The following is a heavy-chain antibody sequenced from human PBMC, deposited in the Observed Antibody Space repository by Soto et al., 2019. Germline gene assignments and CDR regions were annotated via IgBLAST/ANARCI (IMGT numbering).Heavy chain of an antibody. CDR2: INHSGST. D-gene: IGHD3-16*01. J-gene: IGHJ3*02. CDR1: GGSFSGYY. Sequence: SETLSLTCAVYGGSFSGYYWSWIRQPPGKGLEWIGEINHSGSTNYNPSLKSRVTISVDTSKNQFSLKLSSVTAADTAVYYCARKIVITWVFDIWGQETMVTAS. V-gene: IGHV4-34*01. CDR3: ARKIVITWVFDI.